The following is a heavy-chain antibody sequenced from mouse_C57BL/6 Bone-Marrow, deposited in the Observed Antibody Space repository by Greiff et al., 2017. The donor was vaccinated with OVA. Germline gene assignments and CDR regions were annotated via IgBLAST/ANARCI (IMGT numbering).Heavy chain of an antibody. Sequence: VQLQQSGAELARPGASVKLSCKASGYTFTSYGISWVKQRTGQGLEWIGEIYPRSGNTYYNEKFKGKATLTADKSSSTAYMELRSLTSEDAAVYFCARDYYYGSSFPYWGQGTTLTVSS. D-gene: IGHD1-1*01. CDR1: GYTFTSYG. V-gene: IGHV1-81*01. J-gene: IGHJ2*01. CDR3: ARDYYYGSSFPY. CDR2: IYPRSGNT.